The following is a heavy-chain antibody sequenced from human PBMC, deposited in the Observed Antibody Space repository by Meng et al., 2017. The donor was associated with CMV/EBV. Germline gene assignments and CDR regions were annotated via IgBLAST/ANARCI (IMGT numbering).Heavy chain of an antibody. J-gene: IGHJ6*02. CDR1: GFTFSSYG. CDR2: IRYDGSNK. CDR3: AKDLGVV. Sequence: GESLKISCAASGFTFSSYGMHWVRQAPGKGLEWVAFIRYDGSNKYYADSVKGRFTISRGNSKNTLYLQMNSLRAEDTAVYYCAKDLGVVWGQGTTVTVSS. V-gene: IGHV3-30*02. D-gene: IGHD7-27*01.